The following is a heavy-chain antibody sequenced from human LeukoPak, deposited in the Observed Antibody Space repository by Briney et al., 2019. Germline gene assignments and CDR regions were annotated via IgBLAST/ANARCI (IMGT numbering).Heavy chain of an antibody. V-gene: IGHV4-30-4*01. CDR3: ARHPFATPFDY. D-gene: IGHD2-15*01. J-gene: IGHJ4*02. CDR1: GGSISSGDYS. CDR2: IYYSGST. Sequence: SETLSLTCTVSGGSISSGDYSWSWIRQPPGKGLEWIGYIYYSGSTYYNPSLKSRVTISVDRSKNQFSLKLSSVTAADTAVYFCARHPFATPFDYWGPGTLVTVCS.